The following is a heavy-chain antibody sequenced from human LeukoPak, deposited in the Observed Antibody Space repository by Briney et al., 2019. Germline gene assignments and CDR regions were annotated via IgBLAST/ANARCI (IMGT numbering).Heavy chain of an antibody. V-gene: IGHV3-30*02. D-gene: IGHD3-10*01. CDR2: IRYDGSNK. CDR3: AKPLWWFGGLLFPDY. Sequence: GGSLRLSCVASGFTFSSYGMHWVRQAPGKGLEWVAFIRYDGSNKYYADSVKGRFTISRDNSKNTLYLQMNSLRAEDTAVYYCAKPLWWFGGLLFPDYWGQGTLVTVSS. J-gene: IGHJ4*02. CDR1: GFTFSSYG.